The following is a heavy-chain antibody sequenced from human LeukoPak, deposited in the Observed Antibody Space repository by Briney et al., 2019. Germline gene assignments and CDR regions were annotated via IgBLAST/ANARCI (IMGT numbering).Heavy chain of an antibody. V-gene: IGHV7-4-1*02. J-gene: IGHJ4*02. CDR1: GYTFSKYA. CDR2: MNTNTANP. Sequence: ASLKVSRKPSGYTFSKYAMILGRQSPGQRLEWLGWMNTNTANPTYAHAFTGRFVFSLATAVSTAYLEISRLQTEDTAVYYCARGGDGAIVPAVWGQGPLVSVSS. D-gene: IGHD2-2*01. CDR3: ARGGDGAIVPAV.